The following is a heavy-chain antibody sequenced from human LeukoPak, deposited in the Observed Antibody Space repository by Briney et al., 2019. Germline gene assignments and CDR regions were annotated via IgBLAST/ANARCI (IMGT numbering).Heavy chain of an antibody. CDR1: GFTFDDYA. CDR2: ITWNSGST. CDR3: AKDTRYSYGYGMDV. Sequence: PGGSLRLSCAASGFTFDDYAMNWVRQAPVKGLEWVSGITWNSGSTGYADSVKGRFTISRDNAKNSLYLQMNSLRAEDTALYYCAKDTRYSYGYGMDVWGQGTTVTVSS. J-gene: IGHJ6*02. D-gene: IGHD5-18*01. V-gene: IGHV3-9*01.